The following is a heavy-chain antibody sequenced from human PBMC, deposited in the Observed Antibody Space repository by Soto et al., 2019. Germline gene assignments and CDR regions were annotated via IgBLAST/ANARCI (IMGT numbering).Heavy chain of an antibody. V-gene: IGHV1-69*13. CDR2: IIPIFGTA. J-gene: IGHJ5*02. CDR1: GGTFSSYA. Sequence: SVKVSCKASGGTFSSYAISWVRQAPGQGLEWMGGIIPIFGTANYARKFQGRVTITADESTSTAYMELSSLRSEDTAVYYCARGTGSSENWFDPWGQGTLVTVSS. CDR3: ARGTGSSENWFDP. D-gene: IGHD1-1*01.